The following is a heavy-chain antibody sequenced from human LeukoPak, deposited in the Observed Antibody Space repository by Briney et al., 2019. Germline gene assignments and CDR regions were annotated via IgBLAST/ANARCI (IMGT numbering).Heavy chain of an antibody. CDR1: GFTFSSYA. CDR3: AKKRAYSSSWPSFDY. V-gene: IGHV3-23*01. CDR2: ISGSGGST. Sequence: GGSLRLSCAASGFTFSSYAMSWVRQAPGKGLEWVSAISGSGGSTYYADSAKGRFTISRDNSKNTLYLQMNSLRAEDTAVYYCAKKRAYSSSWPSFDYWGQGTLVTVSS. D-gene: IGHD6-13*01. J-gene: IGHJ4*02.